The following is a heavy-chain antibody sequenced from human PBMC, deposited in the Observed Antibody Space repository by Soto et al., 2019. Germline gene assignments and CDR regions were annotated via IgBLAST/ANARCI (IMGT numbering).Heavy chain of an antibody. Sequence: PGGSLRLSCTASGFTFGDYAMSWVRQAPGKGLEWVGFIRSKAYGGTTEYAASVKGRFTTPRDNAENSLYLQIGSLRVEDTAIYYCVRGTPTPGLDIWGHGTPVTVSS. J-gene: IGHJ4*01. CDR1: GFTFGDYA. D-gene: IGHD1-1*01. CDR3: VRGTPTPGLDI. V-gene: IGHV3-49*04. CDR2: IRSKAYGGTT.